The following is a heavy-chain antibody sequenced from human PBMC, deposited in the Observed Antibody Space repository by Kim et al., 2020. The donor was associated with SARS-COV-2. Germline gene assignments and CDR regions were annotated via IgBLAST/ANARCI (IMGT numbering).Heavy chain of an antibody. CDR3: ARAPSFVSTYCSGGSCYPQPINWFDP. CDR2: IYHSGST. CDR1: GGSISSSNW. D-gene: IGHD2-15*01. Sequence: SETLSLTCAVSGGSISSSNWWSWVRQPPGKGLEWIGEIYHSGSTNYNPSLKSRVTISVDKSKNQFSLKLSSVTAADTAVYYCARAPSFVSTYCSGGSCYPQPINWFDPWGQGTLVTVSS. V-gene: IGHV4-4*02. J-gene: IGHJ5*02.